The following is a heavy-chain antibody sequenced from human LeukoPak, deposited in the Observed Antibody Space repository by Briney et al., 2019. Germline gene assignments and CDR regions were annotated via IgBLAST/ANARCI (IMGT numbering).Heavy chain of an antibody. CDR1: GFTYSSYS. CDR2: ISSGSRFI. Sequence: TGGSLSLSCAASGFTYSSYSMNWVRQARGKGLEWVSYISSGSRFIYYADSVKGRFTISRDNANNSLSLQMNSLRDEDTAVYYCVLGSPFDYWGQGTLVTVSS. V-gene: IGHV3-48*02. J-gene: IGHJ4*02. D-gene: IGHD3-10*01. CDR3: VLGSPFDY.